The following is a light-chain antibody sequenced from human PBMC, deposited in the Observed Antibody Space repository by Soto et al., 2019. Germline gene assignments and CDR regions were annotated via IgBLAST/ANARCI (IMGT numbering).Light chain of an antibody. CDR1: QSVRSH. Sequence: NGLAKTPSTLSVYPEEGVTLSCRASQSVRSHLAWYQQNPGQPPRLLIYGASTRATGIPARFSGSGCGTELTVTVICLQADDFAVYNSHQYNHWTLFGQGTRLAIK. J-gene: IGKJ5*01. CDR2: GAS. CDR3: HQYNHWTL. V-gene: IGKV3-15*01.